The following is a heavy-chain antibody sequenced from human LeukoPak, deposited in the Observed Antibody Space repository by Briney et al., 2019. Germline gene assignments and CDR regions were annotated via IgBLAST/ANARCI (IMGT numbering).Heavy chain of an antibody. V-gene: IGHV1-8*01. J-gene: IGHJ5*02. CDR3: ARVSKRYFDWLIVNWFDP. CDR2: VNPNSGNT. Sequence: ASVKVSCKASGYTFTTYDINWVRQATGQGLEWMGWVNPNSGNTGYAQKFQGRVTMTRNTSISTAYMELSSLRSEDTAVYYCARVSKRYFDWLIVNWFDPWGQGTLVTVSS. D-gene: IGHD3-9*01. CDR1: GYTFTTYD.